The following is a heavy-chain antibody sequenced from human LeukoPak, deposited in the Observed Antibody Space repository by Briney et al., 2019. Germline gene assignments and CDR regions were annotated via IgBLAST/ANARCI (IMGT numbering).Heavy chain of an antibody. CDR1: GGSISSSTDY. Sequence: SETLSLTCTVSGGSISSSTDYWGWIRQPPGKGLEWIGSIYYSGSTYYNPSLKSRVTMPVDTPKNQFSLKMSSVTAADTAVYYCARTPEVVGWFDPWGQGTLVTVSS. CDR2: IYYSGST. J-gene: IGHJ5*02. CDR3: ARTPEVVGWFDP. V-gene: IGHV4-39*01.